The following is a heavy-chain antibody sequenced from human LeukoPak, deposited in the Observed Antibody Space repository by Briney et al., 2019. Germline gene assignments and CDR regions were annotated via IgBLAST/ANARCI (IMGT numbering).Heavy chain of an antibody. J-gene: IGHJ4*02. V-gene: IGHV3-7*01. CDR2: IKQDGSEK. CDR1: GFIFSTYW. CDR3: AKEACGGRGHSDYFDY. D-gene: IGHD2-15*01. Sequence: GGSLRLSCAASGFIFSTYWMSWVRQAPGRGLEWVANIKQDGSEKYYVDSVKGRFTISRDNAYNSLYLQMNSLRAEDTAVYYCAKEACGGRGHSDYFDYWGQGTLVTVST.